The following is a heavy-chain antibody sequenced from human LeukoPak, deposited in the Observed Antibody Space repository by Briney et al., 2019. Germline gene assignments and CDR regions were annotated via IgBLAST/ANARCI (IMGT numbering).Heavy chain of an antibody. CDR1: GFLFSDYY. Sequence: GGSVTLPCAASGFLFSDYYMSWLRQSPGKGLEGVSYISSSGSTIYYADSVKGRFTISRDNAKNSLYLQMNSLRAEDTAVYYCARVMYYYDSSGQTYYFDYWGQGTLVTVSS. D-gene: IGHD3-22*01. CDR3: ARVMYYYDSSGQTYYFDY. CDR2: ISSSGSTI. V-gene: IGHV3-11*04. J-gene: IGHJ4*02.